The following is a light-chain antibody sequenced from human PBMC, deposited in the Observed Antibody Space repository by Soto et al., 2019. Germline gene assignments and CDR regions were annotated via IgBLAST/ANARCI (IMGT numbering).Light chain of an antibody. Sequence: DIQMTQSPSTLSASVGDRVTITCRASQSISSWLAWYQQNPGKAPKLLIYDASSLESGVPSRFSGSGSGTEFTLTISSLQPDDFATEYCQQDTSYSPYTFGHGTKLESK. CDR2: DAS. CDR1: QSISSW. V-gene: IGKV1-5*01. J-gene: IGKJ2*01. CDR3: QQDTSYSPYT.